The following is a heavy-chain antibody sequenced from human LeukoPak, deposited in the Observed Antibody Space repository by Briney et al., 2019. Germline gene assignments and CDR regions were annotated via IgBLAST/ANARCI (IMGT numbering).Heavy chain of an antibody. CDR3: ARSSLDSSGYYGDAFDI. J-gene: IGHJ3*02. V-gene: IGHV4-38-2*02. D-gene: IGHD3-22*01. Sequence: PSETLSLTCTVSGYSISRGNHWGWIRQPPGKGLEWIGSIYHSGSTYYNPSLKSRVTISVDTSKNQFSLKLSSVTAADTAVYYCARSSLDSSGYYGDAFDIWGQGTMVTVSS. CDR1: GYSISRGNH. CDR2: IYHSGST.